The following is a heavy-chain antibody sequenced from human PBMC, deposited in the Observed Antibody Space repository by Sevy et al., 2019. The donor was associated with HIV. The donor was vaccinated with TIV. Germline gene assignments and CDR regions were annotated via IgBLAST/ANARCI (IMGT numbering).Heavy chain of an antibody. D-gene: IGHD1-26*01. CDR2: ISYDGSNK. V-gene: IGHV3-30*04. CDR1: EFTFSSYA. J-gene: IGHJ4*02. CDR3: ARDLGGATDY. Sequence: GGSLRLSCAASEFTFSSYAMHWVRQAPGKGLEWVAVISYDGSNKYYADSVKGRFTISRDNSKNTLYLQMNSLRAEDTAVYYCARDLGGATDYWGQGTLVTVSS.